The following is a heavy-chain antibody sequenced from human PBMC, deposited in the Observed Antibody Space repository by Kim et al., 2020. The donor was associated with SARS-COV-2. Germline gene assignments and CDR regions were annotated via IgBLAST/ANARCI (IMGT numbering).Heavy chain of an antibody. CDR2: INPSGGST. Sequence: ASVKVSCKASGYTFTSYYMHWVRQAPGQGLEWMGIINPSGGSTSYAQKFQGRVTMTRDTSTSTVYMELSSLRSEDTAVYYCARDRVFITFGGVTVNWFDPWGQGTLVTVSS. J-gene: IGHJ5*02. CDR3: ARDRVFITFGGVTVNWFDP. D-gene: IGHD3-16*01. V-gene: IGHV1-46*01. CDR1: GYTFTSYY.